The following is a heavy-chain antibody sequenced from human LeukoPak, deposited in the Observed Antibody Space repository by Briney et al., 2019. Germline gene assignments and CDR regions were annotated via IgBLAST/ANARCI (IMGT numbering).Heavy chain of an antibody. CDR3: AKAGYFLKYYFDY. CDR2: ISSDGSNK. V-gene: IGHV3-30*18. CDR1: GFTFSSYG. J-gene: IGHJ4*02. Sequence: PGGSLRLSCVASGFTFSSYGMHWVRQAPGKGLEWVAVISSDGSNKYYADSVKGRFTISRDDSKNTLYLQVNSLRADDTAVYYCAKAGYFLKYYFDYWGQGTLVTVSS. D-gene: IGHD6-13*01.